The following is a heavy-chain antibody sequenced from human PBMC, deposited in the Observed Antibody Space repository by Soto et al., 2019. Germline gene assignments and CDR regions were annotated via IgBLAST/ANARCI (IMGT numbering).Heavy chain of an antibody. D-gene: IGHD3-3*01. Sequence: SETLSLTCTVSGGSISSGGYYWSWIRQRPGKGLEWIGYIYYSGSTYYNPSLKSRVTISVDTSKNQFSLKLSSVTAADTAVYYCAREFSAYYDFWSGPRGWFDPWGQGTLVTVSS. CDR2: IYYSGST. V-gene: IGHV4-31*03. J-gene: IGHJ5*02. CDR3: AREFSAYYDFWSGPRGWFDP. CDR1: GGSISSGGYY.